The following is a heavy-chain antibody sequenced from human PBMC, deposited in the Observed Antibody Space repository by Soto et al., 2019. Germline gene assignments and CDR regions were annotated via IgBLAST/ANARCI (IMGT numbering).Heavy chain of an antibody. CDR1: GFTFSSYA. CDR2: ISGSGGST. CDR3: ANAEQWLFGLGPLDYDY. Sequence: EVQLLESGGGLVQPGGSLRLSCAASGFTFSSYAMSWVRQAPGKGLEWVSAISGSGGSTYYADSVKGRFTISRDNSKNTRYLEMNSLRAEGTAVYDCANAEQWLFGLGPLDYDYWGQGTLVTVSS. J-gene: IGHJ4*02. V-gene: IGHV3-23*01. D-gene: IGHD6-19*01.